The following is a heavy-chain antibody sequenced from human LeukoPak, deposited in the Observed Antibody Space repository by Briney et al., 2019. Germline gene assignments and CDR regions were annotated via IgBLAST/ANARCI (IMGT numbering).Heavy chain of an antibody. CDR3: AGQQDGFDY. CDR2: IYRRDDST. D-gene: IGHD6-13*01. CDR1: GYTFTSNY. J-gene: IGHJ4*02. Sequence: ASVKVSCTASGYTFTSNYIHWARQAPGQGLEWRVMIYRRDDSTSYAQKFQGRVTVTRDTSTSTAHMDLSGLRSEDTAVYYSAGQQDGFDYWGQGTLATVSS. V-gene: IGHV1-46*01.